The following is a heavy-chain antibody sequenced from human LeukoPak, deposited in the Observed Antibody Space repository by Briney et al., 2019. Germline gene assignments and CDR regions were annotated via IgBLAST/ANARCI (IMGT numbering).Heavy chain of an antibody. J-gene: IGHJ4*02. CDR1: GFTFSSYA. Sequence: PGGSLRLSCAASGFTFSSYALSWVRQAPGKGLEWVSAISGSGGSTYYADSVKGRFTISRDNSKNTLYLQMNSLRAEDTAVYYCAKAGSIVVVPAAISGLPYYFDYWGQGTLVTVSS. CDR2: ISGSGGST. CDR3: AKAGSIVVVPAAISGLPYYFDY. V-gene: IGHV3-23*01. D-gene: IGHD2-2*02.